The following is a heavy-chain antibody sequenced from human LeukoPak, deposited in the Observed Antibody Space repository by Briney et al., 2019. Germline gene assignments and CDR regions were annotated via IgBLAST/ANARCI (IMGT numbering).Heavy chain of an antibody. CDR1: GGSIGSHY. CDR2: VYDIGST. Sequence: SETLSLTCTVSGGSIGSHYWTWIRQTPGKGLEWIGYVYDIGSTKYNPSLKSRVTISVDTSKNQFSLRLSSVTAADTAVYYCARGGVLRSVDYWGQGTLVAVSS. V-gene: IGHV4-59*11. CDR3: ARGGVLRSVDY. J-gene: IGHJ4*02. D-gene: IGHD3-16*01.